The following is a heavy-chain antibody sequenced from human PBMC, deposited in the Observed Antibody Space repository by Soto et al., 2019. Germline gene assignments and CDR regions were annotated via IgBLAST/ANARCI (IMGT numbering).Heavy chain of an antibody. J-gene: IGHJ4*02. D-gene: IGHD4-4*01. CDR2: ISGSGGST. CDR1: EFTFNSYA. Sequence: EVQLLEFGGNLVQPGGSLRLSCVASEFTFNSYAMSWVRQAPGKGLEWVSTISGSGGSTYYADSVKGRFTISRDNSQSTLYLQMNSLRAEDTALYYCAKNRVDDYKTFDYWGQGTLVTVSS. CDR3: AKNRVDDYKTFDY. V-gene: IGHV3-23*01.